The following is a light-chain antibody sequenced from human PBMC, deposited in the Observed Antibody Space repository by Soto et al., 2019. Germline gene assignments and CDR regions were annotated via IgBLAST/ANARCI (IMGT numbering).Light chain of an antibody. Sequence: QSVLTQPASVSGSPGQSITISCTGTSSDVGGYNYVSWYQQHPGKAPKFMIYDVNKRPSGVSHRFSGSKSGNTASLTISGLQADDEADYYCLSYAGSYNFVFGSGTKVTVL. J-gene: IGLJ1*01. V-gene: IGLV2-11*01. CDR3: LSYAGSYNFV. CDR2: DVN. CDR1: SSDVGGYNY.